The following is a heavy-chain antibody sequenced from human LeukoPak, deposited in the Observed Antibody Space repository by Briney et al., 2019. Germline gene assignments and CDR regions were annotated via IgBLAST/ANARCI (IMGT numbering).Heavy chain of an antibody. D-gene: IGHD4-23*01. CDR1: GGSISSYY. CDR2: IYCSGST. CDR3: ARRSGGNFYFDY. V-gene: IGHV4-59*08. J-gene: IGHJ4*02. Sequence: PSETLSLTCTVSGGSISSYYWSWIRQPPGKGLEWIGYIYCSGSTNYNPSLKSRVTISVDTSKNPLYLKMSSVTAADTAVYYCARRSGGNFYFDYWGQGTLVTVSS.